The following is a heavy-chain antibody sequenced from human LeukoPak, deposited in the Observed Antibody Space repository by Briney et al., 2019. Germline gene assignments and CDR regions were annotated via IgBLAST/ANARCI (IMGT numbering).Heavy chain of an antibody. J-gene: IGHJ4*02. CDR1: VYTXTGYY. CDR2: MNPNSGGT. V-gene: IGHV1-2*02. Sequence: ASVKVSCKASVYTXTGYYMHWVRQAPAQGLEWMGWMNPNSGGTNYAQKFQGRVNMTRDTSISTAYMELSRLRSDDTAVYYCARDRYYDSSGYTFDYWGQGTLVTVSS. D-gene: IGHD3-22*01. CDR3: ARDRYYDSSGYTFDY.